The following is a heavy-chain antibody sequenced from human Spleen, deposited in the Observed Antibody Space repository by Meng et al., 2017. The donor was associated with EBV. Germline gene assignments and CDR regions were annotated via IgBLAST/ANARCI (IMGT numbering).Heavy chain of an antibody. CDR1: GDSISSGDYY. Sequence: QLQLQESGPGLVKPSETLSRTCTVSGDSISSGDYYWSWIRQPPGKGLEWIGYIYYSGNTYHNPSLKSRVTMSVDTSKNQLSLKLSSVTAADTAVYYCARDQGSSWYFDYWGQGTLVTVS. D-gene: IGHD6-13*01. J-gene: IGHJ4*02. CDR2: IYYSGNT. V-gene: IGHV4-30-4*08. CDR3: ARDQGSSWYFDY.